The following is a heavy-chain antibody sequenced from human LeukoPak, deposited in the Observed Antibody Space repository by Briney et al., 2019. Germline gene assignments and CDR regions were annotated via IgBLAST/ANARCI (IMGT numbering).Heavy chain of an antibody. Sequence: SQTLSLTCAISGDSVSSTRAAWNWIRQSPSRGLEWLGRTYYRSKWYNDYAESVKSRISINPDTSMNQFSLHLNSVTPEDTAVYYCARVSSWTEGPDTGLDYWGPGTVVIVSS. J-gene: IGHJ4*02. V-gene: IGHV6-1*01. CDR2: TYYRSKWYN. CDR1: GDSVSSTRAA. CDR3: ARVSSWTEGPDTGLDY. D-gene: IGHD6-13*01.